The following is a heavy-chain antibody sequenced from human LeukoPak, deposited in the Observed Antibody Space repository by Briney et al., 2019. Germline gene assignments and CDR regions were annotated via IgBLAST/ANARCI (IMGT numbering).Heavy chain of an antibody. D-gene: IGHD2-2*01. CDR3: ARCLGYCSSTSCYD. Sequence: GGSLRLSCAASGFTFSNYSMNWVRQAPGKGLEWVSSISSSSSYIYYADSVRGRFTISRDNAKNSLYLQMNSLRAEDTAVYYCARCLGYCSSTSCYDWGQGTLVTVSS. CDR1: GFTFSNYS. J-gene: IGHJ4*02. CDR2: ISSSSSYI. V-gene: IGHV3-21*01.